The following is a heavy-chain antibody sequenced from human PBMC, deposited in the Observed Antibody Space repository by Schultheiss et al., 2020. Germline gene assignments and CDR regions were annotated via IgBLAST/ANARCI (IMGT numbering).Heavy chain of an antibody. J-gene: IGHJ6*02. CDR3: ARVDGIVVVPAAIPEYYYYGMDV. D-gene: IGHD2-2*02. Sequence: GGSLRLSCAASGFTFSSYAMSWVRQAPGKGLEWVSAISGSGGSTYYADSVKGRFTISRDNSKNTLYLQMNSLRAEDTAVYYCARVDGIVVVPAAIPEYYYYGMDVWGQGTTVNV. V-gene: IGHV3-23*01. CDR1: GFTFSSYA. CDR2: ISGSGGST.